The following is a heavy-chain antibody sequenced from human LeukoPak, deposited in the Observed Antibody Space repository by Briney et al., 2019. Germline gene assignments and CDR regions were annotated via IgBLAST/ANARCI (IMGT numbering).Heavy chain of an antibody. CDR1: GGSISSGGYS. CDR3: ARGVRSGYGRGYFDY. J-gene: IGHJ4*02. Sequence: SETLSLTCAVSGGSISSGGYSWSWIRQPPGKGLEWIGYIYHSGSTYYNPSLKSRVTISVDRSKNQFSLKLSSVTAADTAVYYCARGVRSGYGRGYFDYWGQGTLVTVSS. D-gene: IGHD5-12*01. CDR2: IYHSGST. V-gene: IGHV4-30-2*01.